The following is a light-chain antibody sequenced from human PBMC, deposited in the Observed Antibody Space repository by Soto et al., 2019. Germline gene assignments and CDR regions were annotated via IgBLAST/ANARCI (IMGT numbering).Light chain of an antibody. CDR2: EVS. CDR1: QSLLHSDGKTY. V-gene: IGKV2D-29*02. J-gene: IGKJ4*01. CDR3: MQSIQLPLT. Sequence: DIVMNQTPLSLSVTPGQPASISCKSSQSLLHSDGKTYLYWYLQKPGQSPQLLIDEVSNRFSGVPDRFSGSGSGTDFTLKISRVEAEDVGVYYCMQSIQLPLTFGGGTKVEIK.